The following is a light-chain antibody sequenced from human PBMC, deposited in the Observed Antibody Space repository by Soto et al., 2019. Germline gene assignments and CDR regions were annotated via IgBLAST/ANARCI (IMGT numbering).Light chain of an antibody. V-gene: IGKV1-27*01. J-gene: IGKJ1*01. CDR2: AAA. CDR1: QTIGNF. CDR3: LQDYSYPRT. Sequence: DIQMTQSPSSLSASIGDRVTITCRASQTIGNFLAWYQQKPGKVPKLLIYAAAALQSGVPSRFSGSGSGTDFTLSIASLQAEDFGTYYCLQDYSYPRTFGQGTKVDIK.